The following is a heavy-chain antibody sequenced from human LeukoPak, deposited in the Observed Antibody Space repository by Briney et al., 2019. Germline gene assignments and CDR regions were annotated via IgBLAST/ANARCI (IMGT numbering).Heavy chain of an antibody. Sequence: GGSLRLSCAASGFTFSNYWMTWVRQPPGKGLEWVAYINEDGSQKYYVDSVQGRFTISRDNAKNSLYLQMHGPRAEDRAVYYCAKGSDNYYALFDHWGQGTLVTVSS. CDR3: AKGSDNYYALFDH. CDR1: GFTFSNYW. V-gene: IGHV3-7*01. CDR2: INEDGSQK. J-gene: IGHJ4*02. D-gene: IGHD3-22*01.